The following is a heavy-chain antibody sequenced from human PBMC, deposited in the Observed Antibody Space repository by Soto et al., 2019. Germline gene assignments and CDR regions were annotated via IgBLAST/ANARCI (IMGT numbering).Heavy chain of an antibody. CDR2: ISSSSSYI. J-gene: IGHJ4*02. CDR3: ARDVGVYSSGRYFDY. CDR1: GFTFSSYS. D-gene: IGHD6-19*01. V-gene: IGHV3-21*01. Sequence: EVQLVASGGGLVKPGGSLRLSCAASGFTFSSYSMNWVRQAPGKGLEWVSSISSSSSYIYYADSVKGRFTISRDNAKNSLYLQMNSLRAEDTAVYYCARDVGVYSSGRYFDYWGQGTLVTVSS.